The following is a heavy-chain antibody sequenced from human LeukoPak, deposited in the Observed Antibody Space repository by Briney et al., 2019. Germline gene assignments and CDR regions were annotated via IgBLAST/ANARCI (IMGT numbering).Heavy chain of an antibody. CDR3: AREDYYGSGMLVGIRESDYYYFGMDV. D-gene: IGHD3-10*01. CDR1: GFTFSDYY. Sequence: PGGSLRLSCAASGFTFSDYYMSWIRQAPGKGLEWVSYISSSGSTIYYADSVKGRFTISRDNAKNSLYLQMNSLRAEDTAVYYCAREDYYGSGMLVGIRESDYYYFGMDVWGQGTTVIVS. CDR2: ISSSGSTI. V-gene: IGHV3-11*04. J-gene: IGHJ6*02.